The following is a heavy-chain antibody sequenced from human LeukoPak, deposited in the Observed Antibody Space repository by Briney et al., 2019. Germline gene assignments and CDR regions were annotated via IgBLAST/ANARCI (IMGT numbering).Heavy chain of an antibody. CDR3: ARVTQTKPYYYGSGSLDY. D-gene: IGHD3-10*01. J-gene: IGHJ4*02. CDR1: GYTFTSYY. V-gene: IGHV1-69*06. Sequence: ASVKVSCKASGYTFTSYYMHWVRQAPGQGLEWMGGIIPIFGTANYAQKFQGRVTITADKSTSTAYMELSSLRSEDTAVYYCARVTQTKPYYYGSGSLDYWGQGTLVTVSS. CDR2: IIPIFGTA.